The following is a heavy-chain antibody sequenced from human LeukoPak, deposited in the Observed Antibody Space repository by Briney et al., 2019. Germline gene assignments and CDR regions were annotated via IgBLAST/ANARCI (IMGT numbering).Heavy chain of an antibody. D-gene: IGHD3-22*01. J-gene: IGHJ5*02. CDR2: ISAYNGNT. Sequence: ASVKVSCKASGYTFTSYGISWVRQAPGQGLEWMGWISAYNGNTNYAQKLQGRVTMTTDTSTSTAYMELRSLRSEDTAVYYCARDRAYYYDSSGYYYPWGQGTLVTVSS. V-gene: IGHV1-18*01. CDR1: GYTFTSYG. CDR3: ARDRAYYYDSSGYYYP.